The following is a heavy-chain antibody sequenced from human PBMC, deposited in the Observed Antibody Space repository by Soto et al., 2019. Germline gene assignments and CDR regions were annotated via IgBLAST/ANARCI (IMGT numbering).Heavy chain of an antibody. J-gene: IGHJ6*02. CDR1: GFPFRSYE. D-gene: IGHD4-17*01. CDR2: ITSSSDAI. CDR3: AILDFGDYLLSYGVDV. V-gene: IGHV3-48*03. Sequence: EVQLVESGGALVHPGGSLRLSCAVSGFPFRSYEMNWVRQAPGKGPEWVSYITSSSDAIYYAASVKGRFTVSRDNAKNSLYLQMNSLRAEDTAVYYCAILDFGDYLLSYGVDVWGHGTTVTVSS.